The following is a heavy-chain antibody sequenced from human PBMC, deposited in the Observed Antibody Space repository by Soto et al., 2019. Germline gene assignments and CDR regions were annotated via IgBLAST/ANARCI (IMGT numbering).Heavy chain of an antibody. CDR1: GGTFSSHG. CDR2: IIPTFGTP. V-gene: IGHV1-69*06. CDR3: TSERSTQYVDF. J-gene: IGHJ4*02. Sequence: QVQLVQSGTVVQRRGSSVKVSCQASGGTFSSHGMAWVRQAPGQGLEWMGGIIPTFGTPTYAPKFHGRVTVSADKSTNTTYIALSILISEVTGVHNSTSERSTQYVDFWGRRTL. D-gene: IGHD1-26*01.